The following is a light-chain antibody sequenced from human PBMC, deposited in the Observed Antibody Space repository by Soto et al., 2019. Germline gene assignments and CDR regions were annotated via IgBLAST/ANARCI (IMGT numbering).Light chain of an antibody. J-gene: IGLJ2*01. CDR2: DVS. Sequence: QSALTQPASVSGSPGQSITISCIGTRNDIGGYNFVSWYQQHPGEAPQLMIYDVSHRPSGISNRFSGSRSGNTASLTISGLQAEDEADYYCSAYTIRNTLLFGKGTKVTVL. V-gene: IGLV2-14*03. CDR1: RNDIGGYNF. CDR3: SAYTIRNTLL.